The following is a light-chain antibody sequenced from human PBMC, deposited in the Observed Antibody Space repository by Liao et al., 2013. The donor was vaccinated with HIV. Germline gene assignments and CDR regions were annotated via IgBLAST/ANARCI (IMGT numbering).Light chain of an antibody. Sequence: SYELTQPPSVSVSPGQTASITCSGRTLGDKYVCWYQQRPGQSPVLVIYQDNKRPSGIPDRFSGSNSANTATLTISGTQDVDEADYYCQVWDSSSDHYVFGTGTKVTVL. J-gene: IGLJ1*01. CDR2: QDN. CDR1: TLGDKY. V-gene: IGLV3-1*01. CDR3: QVWDSSSDHYV.